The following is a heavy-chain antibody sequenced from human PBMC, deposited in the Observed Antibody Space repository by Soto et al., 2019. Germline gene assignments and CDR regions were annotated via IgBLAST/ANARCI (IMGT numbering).Heavy chain of an antibody. CDR3: ARAQSRGRVLFSYMDV. CDR1: GFTLTNYA. V-gene: IGHV3-48*02. J-gene: IGHJ6*03. CDR2: ISSSSAAI. D-gene: IGHD3-9*01. Sequence: EVQLVESGGGLVQPGGSLRLSCTASGFTLTNYAMNWVRQAPGKGLEWVSYISSSSAAILYADSVKGRFTISRDNAKNSLYLQMNILRDEDTAVYYCARAQSRGRVLFSYMDVWGRGTTVTVSS.